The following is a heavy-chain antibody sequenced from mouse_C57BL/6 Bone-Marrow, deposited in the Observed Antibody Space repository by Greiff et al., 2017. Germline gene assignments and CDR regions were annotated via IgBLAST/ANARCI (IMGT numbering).Heavy chain of an antibody. CDR2: ISYSGST. CDR1: GYSITSDY. D-gene: IGHD1-1*01. CDR3: ARAHPHYYGSSPYWYCDV. Sequence: EVQLQQSGPGLAKPSQTLSLTCSVTGYSITSDYWNWIRKFPGNKLEYMGYISYSGSTYYNPSLKSRISITRDTSKNQYYLQLNSVTTEDTATYYCARAHPHYYGSSPYWYCDVWGTGTTVTVSS. V-gene: IGHV3-8*01. J-gene: IGHJ1*03.